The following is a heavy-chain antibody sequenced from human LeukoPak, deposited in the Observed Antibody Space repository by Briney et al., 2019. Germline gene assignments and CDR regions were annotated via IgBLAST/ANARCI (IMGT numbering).Heavy chain of an antibody. CDR1: GFTFSSYA. D-gene: IGHD6-19*01. J-gene: IGHJ4*02. V-gene: IGHV3-23*01. CDR3: AKDFSSSGWHYYLDY. Sequence: PGGSLRLSCAASGFTFSSYAMSWVRQAPGKGLEWVSAISGSGGSTYYADSVKGRFTISRDNSKNTLYLQMNSLRAEDTAVYYCAKDFSSSGWHYYLDYWGQGTLVTVSS. CDR2: ISGSGGST.